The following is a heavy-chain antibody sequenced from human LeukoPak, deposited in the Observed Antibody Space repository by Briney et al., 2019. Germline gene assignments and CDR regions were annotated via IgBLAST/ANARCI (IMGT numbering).Heavy chain of an antibody. CDR2: IYYTGKN. Sequence: PSETLSLTCAVSSGSINSHHARWLRQPPGKGLEWIGDIYYTGKNNYNPSLESRVTISLDTSKNHLSLNLTSVLAADTAIYSCVRGDYVWNYFDYWGQGILVTVSS. J-gene: IGHJ4*02. CDR1: SGSINSHH. CDR3: VRGDYVWNYFDY. V-gene: IGHV4-59*08. D-gene: IGHD3-16*01.